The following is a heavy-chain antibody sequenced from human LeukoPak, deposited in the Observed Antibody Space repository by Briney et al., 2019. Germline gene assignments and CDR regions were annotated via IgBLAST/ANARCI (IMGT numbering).Heavy chain of an antibody. J-gene: IGHJ6*02. D-gene: IGHD3-16*01. CDR1: GFGFDIYG. Sequence: GRSLRLSCAASGFGFDIYGMHWVRQAPGKGLGWVANIKQDGNEKYFVDSVRCRFTISRDNAKNSLFLQMNSLRAEEPAVYYCARLMFRGLRLAGYSGMDVWGQGTTVTVSS. V-gene: IGHV3-7*01. CDR3: ARLMFRGLRLAGYSGMDV. CDR2: IKQDGNEK.